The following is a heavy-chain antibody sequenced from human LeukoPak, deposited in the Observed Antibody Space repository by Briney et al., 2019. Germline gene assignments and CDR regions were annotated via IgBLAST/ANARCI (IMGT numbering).Heavy chain of an antibody. CDR1: GYSISSGYY. CDR2: IYHSGST. Sequence: PSETLSLTCTVSGYSISSGYYWGWIRQPPGKGLEWIGSIYHSGSTYYNPSLKSRVTISVDTSKNQFSLKLSSVTAADTAVYYCARSKTYYFDYWGQGTLVTVSS. CDR3: ARSKTYYFDY. J-gene: IGHJ4*02. V-gene: IGHV4-38-2*02.